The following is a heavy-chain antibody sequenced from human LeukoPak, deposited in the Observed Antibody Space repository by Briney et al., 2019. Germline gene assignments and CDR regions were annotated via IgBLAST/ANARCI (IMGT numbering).Heavy chain of an antibody. Sequence: NPSETLFLTCTVSGASISTYYWSWIRQPPGKALEWIGYIYSGSTKYDPSLQSRVTISVDTSKNQFSLNLSSVTAADTAVYYCASTKGVISYFDYWGQGTLVTVSS. J-gene: IGHJ4*02. V-gene: IGHV4-59*01. CDR2: IYSGST. D-gene: IGHD2-21*01. CDR1: GASISTYY. CDR3: ASTKGVISYFDY.